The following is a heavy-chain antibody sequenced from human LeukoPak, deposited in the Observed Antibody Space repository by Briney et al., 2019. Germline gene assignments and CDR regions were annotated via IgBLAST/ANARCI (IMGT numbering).Heavy chain of an antibody. J-gene: IGHJ6*03. CDR3: ATEVPYDILTGYSGYMDV. Sequence: PSETLSLTCAVYGGSFSGYYWSWIRQPPGKGLEWIGEINHSGITNYNPALKSRVAISVDTSKNQFSLKLSSVTAADTAVYYSATEVPYDILTGYSGYMDVWGKGTTVTASS. D-gene: IGHD3-9*01. V-gene: IGHV4-34*01. CDR1: GGSFSGYY. CDR2: INHSGIT.